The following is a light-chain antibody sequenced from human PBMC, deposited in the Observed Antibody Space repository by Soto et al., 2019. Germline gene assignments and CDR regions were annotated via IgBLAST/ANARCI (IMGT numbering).Light chain of an antibody. J-gene: IGLJ1*01. CDR3: CSYAGTYTHYV. CDR2: DVN. V-gene: IGLV2-11*01. CDR1: SSDVGGYNF. Sequence: QSALTQPRSVSGSPGQSVTISCTGTSSDVGGYNFVSWYQQHPGKAPKLMIYDVNKRPSGVPGRFSGCKSGNTASLTISGLQAEDEADYYCCSYAGTYTHYVFGTGTKLTVL.